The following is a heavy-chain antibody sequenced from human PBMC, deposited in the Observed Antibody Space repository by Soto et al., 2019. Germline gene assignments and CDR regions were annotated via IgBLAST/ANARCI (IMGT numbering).Heavy chain of an antibody. V-gene: IGHV4-61*01. J-gene: IGHJ4*02. D-gene: IGHD6-13*01. CDR1: GGSVSSGSYY. Sequence: SETLSLTCTVSGGSVSSGSYYWSWIRQPPGKGLEWIGYIYYSGSTNYNPSLKSRVTISVDTSKNQFSLKLSSVTAADTAVYYCARLQAAAGDNGHTYDYWGQGSLVTVSS. CDR3: ARLQAAAGDNGHTYDY. CDR2: IYYSGST.